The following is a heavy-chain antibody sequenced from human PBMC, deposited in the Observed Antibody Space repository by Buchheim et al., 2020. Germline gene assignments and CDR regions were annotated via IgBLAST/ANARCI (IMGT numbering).Heavy chain of an antibody. D-gene: IGHD3-16*01. V-gene: IGHV1-24*01. CDR3: AQRIMITFGGRGYNWFDP. CDR2: FDPEDGET. Sequence: QVQLVQSGAEVKKPGASVKVSCKASGYTFTGYYMHWVRQAPGQGLEWMGGFDPEDGETIYAQKFQGRVTMTEDTSTDTAYMELSSLRSEDTAVYYCAQRIMITFGGRGYNWFDPWGQGTL. J-gene: IGHJ5*02. CDR1: GYTFTGYY.